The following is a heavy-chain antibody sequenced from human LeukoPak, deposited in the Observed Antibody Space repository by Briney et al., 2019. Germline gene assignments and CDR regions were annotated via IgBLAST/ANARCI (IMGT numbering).Heavy chain of an antibody. Sequence: SETLSLTCTVSGYSISSGYYWGWIRQPPGKGLEWIGSIYHSGSTYYNPSLKSRVTISVDTSKNQFSLKLSSVTAADTAVYYCARQIAAVNFDYWGQGTLVTVSS. CDR2: IYHSGST. J-gene: IGHJ4*02. CDR3: ARQIAAVNFDY. V-gene: IGHV4-38-2*02. CDR1: GYSISSGYY. D-gene: IGHD6-13*01.